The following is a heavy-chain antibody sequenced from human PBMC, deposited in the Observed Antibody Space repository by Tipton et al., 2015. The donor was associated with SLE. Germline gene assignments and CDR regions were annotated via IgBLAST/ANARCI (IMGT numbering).Heavy chain of an antibody. J-gene: IGHJ6*02. D-gene: IGHD3-22*01. V-gene: IGHV3-21*01. Sequence: SLRLSCAASGFTFSSYSMNWVRQAPGKGLEWVSSISSSSSYIYYADSVKGRFTISRDNAKNSLYLQMNSLRAEDTAVYYCARGVITMIVVAQIGPHGMDVWGQGTTVTVSS. CDR2: ISSSSSYI. CDR1: GFTFSSYS. CDR3: ARGVITMIVVAQIGPHGMDV.